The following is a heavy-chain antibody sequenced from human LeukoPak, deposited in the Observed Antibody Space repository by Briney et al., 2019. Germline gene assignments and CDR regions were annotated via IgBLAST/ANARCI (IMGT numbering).Heavy chain of an antibody. V-gene: IGHV1-46*01. CDR2: INPSGGST. J-gene: IGHJ4*02. CDR3: ARGYIAAAGKYYFDY. D-gene: IGHD6-13*01. CDR1: GYTFTSYY. Sequence: ASVKVSCKASGYTFTSYYMHWVRQAPGRGLEWMGIINPSGGSTSYAQKFQGRVTMTRDTSTSTVYMELSSLRSEDTAVYYCARGYIAAAGKYYFDYWGQGTLVTVSS.